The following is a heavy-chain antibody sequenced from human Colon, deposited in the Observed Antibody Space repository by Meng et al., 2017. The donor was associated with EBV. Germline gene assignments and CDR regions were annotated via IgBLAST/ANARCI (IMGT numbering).Heavy chain of an antibody. Sequence: VDVQAASPGPVETLHTLSPTCLCAVGSMGSGNYYWSLIRQPPGKGLEWIGYIHHSGSAYYNPSLKSRVSISVDTSKNQFSLNLNSMTAADTAVYYCASFDHIPRRNYFDYWGQGTLVTVSS. CDR3: ASFDHIPRRNYFDY. D-gene: IGHD2-21*01. J-gene: IGHJ4*02. CDR1: VGSMGSGNYY. V-gene: IGHV4-30-4*01. CDR2: IHHSGSA.